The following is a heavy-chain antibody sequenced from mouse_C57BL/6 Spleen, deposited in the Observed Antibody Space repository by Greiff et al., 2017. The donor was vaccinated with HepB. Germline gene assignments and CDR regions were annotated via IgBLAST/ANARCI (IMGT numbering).Heavy chain of an antibody. CDR3: ARERITTAVEDYAMDD. CDR2: ISSGGDYI. V-gene: IGHV5S21*01. D-gene: IGHD1-1*01. CDR1: GFTFSSYA. Sequence: EVMLVESGAGLVKPGGSLKLSCAASGFTFSSYAMSWVRQTPEKRLEWVAYISSGGDYIYYADTVKGRFTISRDNAGNTLYRQMSRLKSEDTAMYYCARERITTAVEDYAMDDWGQGTSVTVAA. J-gene: IGHJ4*01.